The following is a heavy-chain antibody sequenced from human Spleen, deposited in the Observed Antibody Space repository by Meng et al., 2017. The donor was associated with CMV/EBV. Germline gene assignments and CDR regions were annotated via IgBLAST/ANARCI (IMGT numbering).Heavy chain of an antibody. Sequence: GGSLRLSCAASGFTFSSYGMHWVRHLPGKGLEWVTFIRYDEKTKYYADSVKGRFTISRDNSKNTLYLQMNSLRLEDTAVYYCARDRRNWNPGYFDYWGQGTLVTVS. CDR2: IRYDEKTK. J-gene: IGHJ4*02. D-gene: IGHD1-1*01. V-gene: IGHV3-30*02. CDR3: ARDRRNWNPGYFDY. CDR1: GFTFSSYG.